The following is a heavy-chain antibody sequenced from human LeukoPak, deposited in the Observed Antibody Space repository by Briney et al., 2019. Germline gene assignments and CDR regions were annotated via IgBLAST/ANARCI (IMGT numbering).Heavy chain of an antibody. CDR1: GNYW. CDR3: GRDLGGRSGY. V-gene: IGHV3-74*01. D-gene: IGHD1-26*01. Sequence: GGSLRLSCAASGNYWMHWVRQAPGKGLVWVSHINSDGSWTSYADSVKGRFSISRDNAKNTLYLQMNSLRAEDTAVYYCGRDLGGRSGYWGQGTLVTVSS. J-gene: IGHJ4*02. CDR2: INSDGSWT.